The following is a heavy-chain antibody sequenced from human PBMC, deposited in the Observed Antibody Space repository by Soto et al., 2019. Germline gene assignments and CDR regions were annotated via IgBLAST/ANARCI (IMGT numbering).Heavy chain of an antibody. J-gene: IGHJ4*02. CDR3: ARSPFLGYCSSTSCYSLDY. D-gene: IGHD2-2*02. V-gene: IGHV1-2*02. Sequence: ASVKVSCKASGYTFTGYYMHWVRQAPGQGLEWMGWINPNSGGTNYAQKFQGRVTMTRDTSISTAYMELSRLRSDDTAVYYCARSPFLGYCSSTSCYSLDYWGQGTLVTVSS. CDR2: INPNSGGT. CDR1: GYTFTGYY.